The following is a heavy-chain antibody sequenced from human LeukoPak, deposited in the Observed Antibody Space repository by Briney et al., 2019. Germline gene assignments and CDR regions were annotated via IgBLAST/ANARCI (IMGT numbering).Heavy chain of an antibody. CDR2: INPNSGGT. D-gene: IGHD3-3*01. CDR3: ARGFKLRFLEWLFNY. V-gene: IGHV1-2*02. Sequence: GASVKVSCKASGYTFTAYYMHWVRQAPGQGLEWMGWINPNSGGTNYAQKFQGRVTMTRDTSISTAYMELSRLRSDDTAVYYCARGFKLRFLEWLFNYWGQGTQVTVSS. J-gene: IGHJ4*02. CDR1: GYTFTAYY.